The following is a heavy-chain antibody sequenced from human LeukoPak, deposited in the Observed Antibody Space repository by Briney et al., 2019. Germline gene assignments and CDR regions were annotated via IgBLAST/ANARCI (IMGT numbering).Heavy chain of an antibody. Sequence: SQTLSLTCTVSGGSISSGDYYWSWIRQPPGKGLEWIGYIYYSGSTYYNPSLKSRVTISVDTSKNQFSLKLSSVTAADTAVYYCARMDYYGSGSPYAFDIWGQGTMVTVSS. D-gene: IGHD3-10*01. CDR3: ARMDYYGSGSPYAFDI. CDR1: GGSISSGDYY. CDR2: IYYSGST. V-gene: IGHV4-30-4*08. J-gene: IGHJ3*02.